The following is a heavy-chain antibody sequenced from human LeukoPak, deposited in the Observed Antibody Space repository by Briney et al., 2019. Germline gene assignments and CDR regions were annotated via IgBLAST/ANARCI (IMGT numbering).Heavy chain of an antibody. CDR3: ASNRNPPHYDFWSGYYRVDNWFDP. V-gene: IGHV3-48*03. CDR2: ISSSGSTI. CDR1: GFTFSSYE. J-gene: IGHJ5*02. D-gene: IGHD3-3*01. Sequence: GGSLRPSCAASGFTFSSYEMNWVRQAPGKGLEWVSYISSSGSTIYYADSVKGRFTISRDNAKNSLYLQMNSLRAEDTAVYYCASNRNPPHYDFWSGYYRVDNWFDPWGQGTLDTVSS.